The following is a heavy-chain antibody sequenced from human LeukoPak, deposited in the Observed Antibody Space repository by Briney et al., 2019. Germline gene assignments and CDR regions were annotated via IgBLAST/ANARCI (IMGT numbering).Heavy chain of an antibody. CDR3: ARAGSHWHYVY. Sequence: GGSLRLSCAASGFTFRGFSMSWVRQSPTKGLEWVANIKQDGSERYYVDSVKGRFTISRDNPKNSLSLQMNNLRVEDTAVYYCARAGSHWHYVYWGQGTVVTVSS. D-gene: IGHD3-10*01. J-gene: IGHJ4*02. V-gene: IGHV3-7*01. CDR2: IKQDGSER. CDR1: GFTFRGFS.